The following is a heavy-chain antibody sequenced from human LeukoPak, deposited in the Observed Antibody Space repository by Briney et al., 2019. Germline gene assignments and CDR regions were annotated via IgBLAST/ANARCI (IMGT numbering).Heavy chain of an antibody. V-gene: IGHV3-66*01. CDR1: GFTVSSDY. J-gene: IGHJ4*02. CDR2: IYSGGST. D-gene: IGHD3-9*01. CDR3: ASSTWGEVFDWLPVLDY. Sequence: GGSLRLSCAASGFTVSSDYMTWVRQAPGKGLEWVSVIYSGGSTYYADSVKGRFTISRDNSKNTLYLQMNSLRAEDTAVFYCASSTWGEVFDWLPVLDYWGQGTLVTVSS.